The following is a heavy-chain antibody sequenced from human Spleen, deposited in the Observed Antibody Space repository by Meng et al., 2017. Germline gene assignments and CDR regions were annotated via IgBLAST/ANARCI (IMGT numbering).Heavy chain of an antibody. V-gene: IGHV1-2*02. D-gene: IGHD1-26*01. CDR1: GYTFTDYY. J-gene: IGHJ4*02. Sequence: ASVKVSCKASGYTFTDYYILWVRQAPGQGLEWMGWINPNSGGTNYAQNFQGRVTMTRDTSINTAYMELSRLRTDDTAVYYCARVIVPLSSNWELDYWGQGTLVTVSS. CDR3: ARVIVPLSSNWELDY. CDR2: INPNSGGT.